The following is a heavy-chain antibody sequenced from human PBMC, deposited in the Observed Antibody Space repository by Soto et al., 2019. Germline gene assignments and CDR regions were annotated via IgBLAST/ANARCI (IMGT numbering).Heavy chain of an antibody. D-gene: IGHD6-13*01. CDR2: INHSGST. J-gene: IGHJ5*02. CDR1: GGSFSGYY. Sequence: SETLSLTCAVYGGSFSGYYWSWIRQPPGKGLEWIGEINHSGSTNYNPSLKSRVTISVDTSKNQFSLKLSSVTAAGTAVYYCARGYIAAAGTGWFDPWGQGTLVTVSS. V-gene: IGHV4-34*01. CDR3: ARGYIAAAGTGWFDP.